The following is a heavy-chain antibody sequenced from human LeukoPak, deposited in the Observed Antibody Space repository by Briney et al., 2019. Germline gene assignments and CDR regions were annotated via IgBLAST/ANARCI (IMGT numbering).Heavy chain of an antibody. CDR2: INPSGGST. J-gene: IGHJ4*02. V-gene: IGHV1-46*01. CDR3: ARDSTPTYYSGTYYFEY. Sequence: ASVKVSCKASGYTFASYYMHWVRQAPGQGLGWMGIINPSGGSTTYAQKFQGRVTMTRDTSTSTVYMELSSLRSEDTAVYYCARDSTPTYYSGTYYFEYWGQGTLVTVSS. D-gene: IGHD1-26*01. CDR1: GYTFASYY.